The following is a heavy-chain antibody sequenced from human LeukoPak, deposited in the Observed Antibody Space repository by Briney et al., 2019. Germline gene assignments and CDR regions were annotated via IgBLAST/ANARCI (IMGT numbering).Heavy chain of an antibody. CDR1: GFTFNSYD. CDR2: ISSSSSYI. V-gene: IGHV3-21*01. D-gene: IGHD3-10*01. Sequence: PGGSLRLSCAASGFTFNSYDMNWVRQAPGKGLEWVSSISSSSSYIYYADSVKGRFTISRDNAKNSLYLQMNSLRVEDTAVYYCARPGPLVPITMVRGDSFDYWGQGTLVTVSS. CDR3: ARPGPLVPITMVRGDSFDY. J-gene: IGHJ4*02.